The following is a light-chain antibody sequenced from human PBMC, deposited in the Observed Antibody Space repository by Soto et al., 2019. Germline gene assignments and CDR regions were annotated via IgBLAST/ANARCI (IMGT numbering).Light chain of an antibody. CDR2: GTS. V-gene: IGKV3-20*01. CDR3: QQYGISPNT. CDR1: QRISNSY. Sequence: NVLTQSPGSLSLSPWERATLSCRASQRISNSYLAWYQHKPGQAPRLLIYGTSSRASGIPDRFSGSGSGTDFTLTISRLEPEDFAVYYCQQYGISPNTFGQGTRLEIK. J-gene: IGKJ5*01.